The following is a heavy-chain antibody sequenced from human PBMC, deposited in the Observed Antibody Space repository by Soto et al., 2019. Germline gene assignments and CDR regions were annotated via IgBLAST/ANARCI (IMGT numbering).Heavy chain of an antibody. J-gene: IGHJ4*02. D-gene: IGHD3-22*01. CDR2: ISFDGANK. V-gene: IGHV3-30-3*01. Sequence: QVQLVESGGGVVQPGMSLRLSCAVSGFTFRNYAMHWVRQAPGTGMEWMAGISFDGANKFYADSVKGRFTIARDDSKNTMYLEMHSLRADDTAVYYCARDDYESSGRNSGFDYWGQGTLVTVSS. CDR1: GFTFRNYA. CDR3: ARDDYESSGRNSGFDY.